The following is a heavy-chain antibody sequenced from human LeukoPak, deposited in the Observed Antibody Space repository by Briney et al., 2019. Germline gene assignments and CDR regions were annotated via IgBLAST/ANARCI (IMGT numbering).Heavy chain of an antibody. J-gene: IGHJ4*02. D-gene: IGHD2/OR15-2a*01. CDR3: AREGGFYRPLDY. V-gene: IGHV4-4*02. Sequence: PSGTLSLTCDVSGGSISTTNWWTWVRQPPGGGLEWIGEVHLNGHTQYSPSLESRVTMSVDMSENHISLQLTSVTAADTAVYYCAREGGFYRPLDYSGPGTLVIVSS. CDR1: GGSISTTNW. CDR2: VHLNGHT.